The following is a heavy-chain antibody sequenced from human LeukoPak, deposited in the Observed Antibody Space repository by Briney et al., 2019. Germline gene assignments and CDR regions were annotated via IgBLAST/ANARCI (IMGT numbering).Heavy chain of an antibody. Sequence: SGGSLRLSCAASGFIFSDYAMHWVRQAPGKGLEWVALISYTGGHKYYAGSVEGRFTISRDNYNNTLLLQMNSLRAEDTAVYYCARTDISGWSRPLDCWGQGTLVTVSS. CDR3: ARTDISGWSRPLDC. V-gene: IGHV3-30*04. CDR1: GFIFSDYA. CDR2: ISYTGGHK. J-gene: IGHJ4*02. D-gene: IGHD6-19*01.